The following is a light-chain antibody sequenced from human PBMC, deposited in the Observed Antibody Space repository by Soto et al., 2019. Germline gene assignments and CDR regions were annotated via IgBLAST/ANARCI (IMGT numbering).Light chain of an antibody. V-gene: IGKV1-39*01. CDR2: AAS. Sequence: DIQMTQSPSSLSASVGDRVTITCRASQSISNYLNWYQQKPGKAPKLLIYAASSLQSGVPSRFSGSESGTDFTLTISSLQPEDFAIYYCQQSYNTPQTFGQGTKVDIK. CDR3: QQSYNTPQT. CDR1: QSISNY. J-gene: IGKJ1*01.